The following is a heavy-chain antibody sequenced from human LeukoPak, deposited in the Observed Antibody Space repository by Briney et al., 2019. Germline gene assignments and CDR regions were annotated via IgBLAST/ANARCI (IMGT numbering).Heavy chain of an antibody. CDR2: VNQDGSDK. CDR1: GFTFTSYW. V-gene: IGHV3-7*05. J-gene: IGHJ4*02. CDR3: ARDWAKVPGVC. D-gene: IGHD7-27*01. Sequence: GRSLRLSCSASGFTFTSYWMSWVRQAPGKGLEWVANVNQDGSDKYYVDSVKGRFTISRDNAKNSVYLQMNNLRADDTAVYYCARDWAKVPGVCWGQGTLVTVSS.